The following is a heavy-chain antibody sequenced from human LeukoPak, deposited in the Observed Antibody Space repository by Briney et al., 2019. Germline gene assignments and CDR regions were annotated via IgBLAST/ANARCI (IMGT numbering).Heavy chain of an antibody. CDR1: GGSIGSNT. D-gene: IGHD3-22*01. Sequence: SETLSLACTVSGGSIGSNTWSWIRQTPEEGLEWIGYIYNSGSTNYNPSLKSRVTISVDTSKNQFSLRLSSVTAADTAVYYCARVTGYMIEDYFDYWGQGTLVTVSS. V-gene: IGHV4-59*01. CDR3: ARVTGYMIEDYFDY. CDR2: IYNSGST. J-gene: IGHJ4*02.